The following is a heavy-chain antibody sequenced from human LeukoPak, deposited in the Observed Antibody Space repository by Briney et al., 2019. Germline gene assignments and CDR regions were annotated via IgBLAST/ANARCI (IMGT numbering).Heavy chain of an antibody. V-gene: IGHV3-11*04. D-gene: IGHD6-13*01. Sequence: VGSLRLSCAASGFTFRDYYMSCIRQTPGEGLGWVSYISSSSSTIYYADSGKGRITIARDNAKNSLYLQMNSLRAEDTAVYYCAPRVAAAANHYWGQGTLVTVSS. CDR1: GFTFRDYY. J-gene: IGHJ4*02. CDR3: APRVAAAANHY. CDR2: ISSSSSTI.